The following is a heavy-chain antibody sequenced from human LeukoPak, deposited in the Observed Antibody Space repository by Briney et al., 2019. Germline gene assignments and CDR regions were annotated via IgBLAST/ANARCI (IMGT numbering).Heavy chain of an antibody. Sequence: GGSLRLSCAASGFTFDDYGMSWVRQAPGKGLEWVSGINWNGGSTGYADSVKGRFTISRDNSKNTLYLQMNSLRAEDTAVYYCAKYSSGYVSEYYFDYWGQGTLVTVSS. CDR2: INWNGGST. CDR3: AKYSSGYVSEYYFDY. D-gene: IGHD5-12*01. V-gene: IGHV3-20*04. CDR1: GFTFDDYG. J-gene: IGHJ4*02.